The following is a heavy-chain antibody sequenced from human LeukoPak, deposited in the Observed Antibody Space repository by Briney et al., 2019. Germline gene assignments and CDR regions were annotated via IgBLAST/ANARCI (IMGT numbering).Heavy chain of an antibody. V-gene: IGHV3-11*01. CDR2: ISISGTTI. Sequence: GRSLRLSCAASGFTFDDYAMHWVRQAPGKGLEWVSYISISGTTIYYADSVRGRFTFSRDNAKNSLYLQMNSLRAEDTAVYYCARTGRLQYGDYVAFDYWGQGTLVTVSS. J-gene: IGHJ4*02. CDR1: GFTFDDYA. D-gene: IGHD4-17*01. CDR3: ARTGRLQYGDYVAFDY.